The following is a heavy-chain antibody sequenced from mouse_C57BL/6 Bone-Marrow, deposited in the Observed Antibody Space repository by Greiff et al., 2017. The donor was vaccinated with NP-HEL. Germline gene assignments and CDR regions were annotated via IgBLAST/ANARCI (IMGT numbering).Heavy chain of an antibody. Sequence: VQLQQSGAELVRPGASVKLSCTASGFNIKDYYMHWVKQRPEQGLEWIGRIDPEDGDTEYASKFQGKATMTADTSSNTAYLQLRSLTSEDTAVYYCTYVYDPAWFAYWGQGTLVTVSA. CDR2: IDPEDGDT. CDR3: TYVYDPAWFAY. CDR1: GFNIKDYY. V-gene: IGHV14-1*01. J-gene: IGHJ3*01. D-gene: IGHD2-14*01.